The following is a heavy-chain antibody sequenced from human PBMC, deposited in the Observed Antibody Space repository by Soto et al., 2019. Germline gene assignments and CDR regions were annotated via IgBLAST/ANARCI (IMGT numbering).Heavy chain of an antibody. Sequence: SLRLSCAASGFTLSNYWMTWVRQSPGKGLEWVANINKDGSQKNYVDSVKGRFTIARDNGQNSLSLQINSLRVEDTAVHYCVRELGLAYWGQGALVTVSS. J-gene: IGHJ4*02. V-gene: IGHV3-7*03. CDR2: INKDGSQK. CDR1: GFTLSNYW. D-gene: IGHD7-27*01. CDR3: VRELGLAY.